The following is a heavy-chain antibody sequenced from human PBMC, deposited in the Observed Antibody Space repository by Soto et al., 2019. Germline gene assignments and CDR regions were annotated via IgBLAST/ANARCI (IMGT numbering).Heavy chain of an antibody. V-gene: IGHV4-61*01. J-gene: IGHJ4*02. Sequence: PSETLSLTCTVSGGSVSSGSYYWSWIRQPPGKGLEWIGYIYYSGSTNYNPSLKSRVTISVDTSKNQLSLSLRSVTAADTAIYFCVRDLNGSGDYWGQGTLVTVSS. CDR3: VRDLNGSGDY. D-gene: IGHD3-10*01. CDR2: IYYSGST. CDR1: GGSVSSGSYY.